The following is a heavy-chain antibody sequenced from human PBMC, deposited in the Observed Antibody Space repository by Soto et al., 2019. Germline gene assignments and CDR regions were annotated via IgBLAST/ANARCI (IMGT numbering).Heavy chain of an antibody. Sequence: SVKVPCQASGGTLSSYAISWVRQAPGQGLEWMGGIIPIFGTANYAQKFQGRVTITADESTSTAYMELSSLRSEDTAVYYCARARRGIYGRFDAFDIWGQGTMVTVSS. D-gene: IGHD4-17*01. CDR3: ARARRGIYGRFDAFDI. J-gene: IGHJ3*02. CDR2: IIPIFGTA. V-gene: IGHV1-69*13. CDR1: GGTLSSYA.